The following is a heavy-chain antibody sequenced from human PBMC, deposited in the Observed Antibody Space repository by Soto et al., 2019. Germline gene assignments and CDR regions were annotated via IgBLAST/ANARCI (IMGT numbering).Heavy chain of an antibody. D-gene: IGHD2-2*01. CDR2: FNAGNGNT. Sequence: QVHLVQSGAEEKKPGASVKVSCKASGYTFTTYAVHWVRQAPGQRLEWMGWFNAGNGNTKYSQKFQARVTITMDTPATTAYMELSSLRSEDTAVYYCARDCITTSCYSGYYYYGMDVWGQGTTVTVSS. J-gene: IGHJ6*02. CDR3: ARDCITTSCYSGYYYYGMDV. V-gene: IGHV1-3*05. CDR1: GYTFTTYA.